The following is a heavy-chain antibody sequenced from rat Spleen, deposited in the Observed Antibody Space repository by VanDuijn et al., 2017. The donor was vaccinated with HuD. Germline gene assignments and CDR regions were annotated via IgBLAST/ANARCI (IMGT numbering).Heavy chain of an antibody. CDR2: VSSDGVNT. V-gene: IGHV5-58*01. J-gene: IGHJ2*01. Sequence: EVQLVATGGGLVQPGKSLKLSCVASGFTFSRYWMYWVRQAPGKGLEWVSSVSSDGVNTYYPDSVKGRFTISRDNAENTVYLQMNSLRCEDTATYYCAVAGYGYWGQGVMVTVSS. CDR1: GFTFSRYW. CDR3: AVAGYGY. D-gene: IGHD1-7*01.